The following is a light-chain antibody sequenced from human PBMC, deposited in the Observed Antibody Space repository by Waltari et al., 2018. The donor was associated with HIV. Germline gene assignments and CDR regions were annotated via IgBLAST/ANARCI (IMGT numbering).Light chain of an antibody. CDR1: SSAVGSYAY. J-gene: IGLJ2*01. V-gene: IGLV2-14*01. CDR3: SSYTSTTTVI. CDR2: EFS. Sequence: QSALTQPASVSGAPGQSITISCTGTSSAVGSYAYVSWYQQHPSKAPKLMIFEFSHRPSGVSDRFSGSKSGNTASLTISGLLADDEADYYCSSYTSTTTVIFGGGTKVTVL.